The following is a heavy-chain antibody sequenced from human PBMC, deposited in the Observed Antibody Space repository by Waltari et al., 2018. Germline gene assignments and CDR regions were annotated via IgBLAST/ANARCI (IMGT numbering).Heavy chain of an antibody. J-gene: IGHJ4*02. CDR3: AKASNRDGWYQDY. V-gene: IGHV3-23*01. Sequence: EVQLLESGGGLVQPGGSLRLSCATSGITFSTYAMIWVRQAPGRCRGWVSSISDLYAGTYYADSVEGLFTIARDNAKNTLYLDMNSLRVDDTAVYYCAKASNRDGWYQDYWGQGTLVTVSS. CDR2: ISDLYAGT. D-gene: IGHD6-19*01. CDR1: GITFSTYA.